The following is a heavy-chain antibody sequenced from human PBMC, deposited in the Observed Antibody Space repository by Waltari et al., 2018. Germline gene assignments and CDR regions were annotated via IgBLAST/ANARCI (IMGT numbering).Heavy chain of an antibody. D-gene: IGHD6-13*01. CDR3: ARHVRSWYGVDS. J-gene: IGHJ4*02. CDR2: IFYSGST. Sequence: QLQLQESGPGLVKPSETLSLTCTVAGGSISDATYYLGWIRQAPGKGLEWIGSIFYSGSTYYNPSLKSRVTISVDTSKTQVSLKLSSVTAADTAVYYCARHVRSWYGVDSWGQGTLVTVSS. CDR1: GGSISDATYY. V-gene: IGHV4-39*01.